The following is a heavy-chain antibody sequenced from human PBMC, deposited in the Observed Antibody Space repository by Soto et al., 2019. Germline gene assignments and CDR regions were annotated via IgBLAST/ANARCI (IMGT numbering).Heavy chain of an antibody. J-gene: IGHJ6*02. Sequence: GGSLRLSCAASGFTFSSYGMHWVRQAPGKGLEWVAVIWYDGSNKYYADSVKGRFTISRDNSKNTLYLQMNSLRAEDTAVYYCARDLRDSYSSRVYGMDVWGQGTTVTVSS. D-gene: IGHD6-13*01. CDR1: GFTFSSYG. CDR3: ARDLRDSYSSRVYGMDV. V-gene: IGHV3-33*01. CDR2: IWYDGSNK.